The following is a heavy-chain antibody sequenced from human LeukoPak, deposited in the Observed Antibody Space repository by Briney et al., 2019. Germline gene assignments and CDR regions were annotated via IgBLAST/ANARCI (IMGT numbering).Heavy chain of an antibody. V-gene: IGHV3-7*01. CDR3: ARGEGFWSGYYHTHFDY. CDR1: GFTFSSYW. J-gene: IGHJ4*02. D-gene: IGHD3-3*01. Sequence: GGSLRLSCAASGFTFSSYWMSWVRQAPGKGLEWVANIKQDGSEKYYVDSVKGRFTISRDNAKNSLYLQMNSLRAEDTAVYYCARGEGFWSGYYHTHFDYWGQGTLVTVSS. CDR2: IKQDGSEK.